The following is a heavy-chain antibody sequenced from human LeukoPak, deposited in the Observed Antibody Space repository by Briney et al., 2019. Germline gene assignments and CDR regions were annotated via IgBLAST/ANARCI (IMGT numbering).Heavy chain of an antibody. Sequence: RASVKVSCKAPGYSFIDYYIHWVRQAPGQGLEWMGGINPKSGGTNYAQKFQGRVSMTSDTSISTAHMELTRLTFDDTALYYCARGPGMIVLVNAFEIWGQGTMVTVSS. V-gene: IGHV1-2*02. CDR1: GYSFIDYY. CDR3: ARGPGMIVLVNAFEI. CDR2: INPKSGGT. D-gene: IGHD3-22*01. J-gene: IGHJ3*02.